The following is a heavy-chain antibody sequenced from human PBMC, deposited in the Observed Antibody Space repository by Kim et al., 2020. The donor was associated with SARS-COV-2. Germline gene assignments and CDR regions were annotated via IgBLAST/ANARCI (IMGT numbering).Heavy chain of an antibody. J-gene: IGHJ4*02. D-gene: IGHD6-13*01. V-gene: IGHV1-69*01. CDR3: ARDRQQLATVTHTNFDY. Sequence: FQGRVTITADESTSTAYMELSSLRSEDTAVYYCARDRQQLATVTHTNFDYWGQGTLVTVSS.